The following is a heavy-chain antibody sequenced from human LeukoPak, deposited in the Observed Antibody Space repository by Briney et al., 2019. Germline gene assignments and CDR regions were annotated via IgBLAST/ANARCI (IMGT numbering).Heavy chain of an antibody. CDR2: IHYDGRNK. Sequence: GRSLRLSCAASGFTFSRFGMHWVRQAPGKGLEWVALIHYDGRNKYYTDSVKGRFTISRDNSKNTLYLQMNSLRAEDTAVYYCARGFRYYDGIDAFDIWGQGTMVTVSS. V-gene: IGHV3-33*01. D-gene: IGHD3-22*01. J-gene: IGHJ3*02. CDR1: GFTFSRFG. CDR3: ARGFRYYDGIDAFDI.